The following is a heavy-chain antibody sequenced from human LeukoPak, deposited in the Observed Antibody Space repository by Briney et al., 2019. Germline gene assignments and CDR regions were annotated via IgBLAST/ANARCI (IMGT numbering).Heavy chain of an antibody. J-gene: IGHJ3*02. Sequence: SVKVSCKASGGTFSSYAISWVRQAPGQGLEWMGWIILIFGTANYAQKFQGRVTITTDESTSTAYMELSSLRSEDTAVYYCARATTFYHYDSSGIDAFDIWGQGTMVTVSS. CDR2: IILIFGTA. CDR3: ARATTFYHYDSSGIDAFDI. CDR1: GGTFSSYA. V-gene: IGHV1-69*05. D-gene: IGHD3-22*01.